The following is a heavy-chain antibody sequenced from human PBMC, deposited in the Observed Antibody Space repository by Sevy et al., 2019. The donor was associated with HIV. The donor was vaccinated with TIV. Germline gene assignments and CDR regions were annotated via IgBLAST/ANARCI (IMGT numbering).Heavy chain of an antibody. CDR1: GFTFSSYA. CDR3: ARDFWSGYSLDY. V-gene: IGHV3-30-3*01. Sequence: GGSLRLSCVASGFTFSSYAMHWVRQAPGKGLEWVAVISNDGINEYYADSVKGRFTISRDNSRNTLYLQMNSLRTEDTAVYYCARDFWSGYSLDYWGQGTRVTVSS. CDR2: ISNDGINE. J-gene: IGHJ4*02. D-gene: IGHD3-3*01.